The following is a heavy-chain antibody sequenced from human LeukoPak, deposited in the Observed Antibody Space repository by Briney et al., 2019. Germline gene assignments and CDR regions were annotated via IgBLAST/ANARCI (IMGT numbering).Heavy chain of an antibody. J-gene: IGHJ4*02. Sequence: GGSLRLSCAASGFTFSSHWMHWVRQAPGKGLEWVAIIWFDGSNEYYVDSVKGRFTISRDNSKNTVYLQMNSLRAEDTAVYYCARDSYGDYYPSHFDYWGQGTLVTVSS. V-gene: IGHV3-33*08. CDR1: GFTFSSHW. D-gene: IGHD2-21*02. CDR2: IWFDGSNE. CDR3: ARDSYGDYYPSHFDY.